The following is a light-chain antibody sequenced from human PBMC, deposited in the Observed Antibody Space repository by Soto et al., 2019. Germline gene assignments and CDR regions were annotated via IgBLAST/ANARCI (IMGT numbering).Light chain of an antibody. CDR3: QQANSLFS. CDR2: GPS. J-gene: IGKJ3*01. CDR1: QDIGTW. Sequence: DIQITQFPSSVSASVGDRVTITCRASQDIGTWLAWYQQKPGKAPKLLIFGPSRLHSGVPSRFSGSGSGTDFTLTISSLQPEDFATYYCQQANSLFSFGPGTKVDIK. V-gene: IGKV1-12*01.